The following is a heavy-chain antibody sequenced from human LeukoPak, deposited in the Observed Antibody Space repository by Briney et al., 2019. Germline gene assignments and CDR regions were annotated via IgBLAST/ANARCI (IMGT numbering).Heavy chain of an antibody. V-gene: IGHV3-74*01. J-gene: IGHJ4*02. CDR2: INGDGIST. CDR1: EFTFSTYW. CDR3: AKDRSPGGFDY. D-gene: IGHD3-10*01. Sequence: TGGSLRLSCAASEFTFSTYWMHWVRQAPGKGLVWVSRINGDGISTRYADSVKGRFTISRDNAKNTLYLQMNSLRAEDTAVYYCAKDRSPGGFDYWGQGTLVTVSS.